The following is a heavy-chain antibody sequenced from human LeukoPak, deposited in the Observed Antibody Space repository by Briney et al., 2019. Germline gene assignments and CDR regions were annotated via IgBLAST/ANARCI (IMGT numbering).Heavy chain of an antibody. CDR2: INHSGST. CDR1: GGSFSGYY. D-gene: IGHD6-6*01. V-gene: IGHV4-34*01. J-gene: IGHJ5*02. CDR3: ARGAKSSSSSFRWFDP. Sequence: SETLSLTCAVYGGSFSGYYWSWIRQPPGKGLEWIAEINHSGSTNYDPSLKSRVTISVDTSKNQFSLKLSSVTAADTAVYYCARGAKSSSSSFRWFDPWGQGTLVTVSS.